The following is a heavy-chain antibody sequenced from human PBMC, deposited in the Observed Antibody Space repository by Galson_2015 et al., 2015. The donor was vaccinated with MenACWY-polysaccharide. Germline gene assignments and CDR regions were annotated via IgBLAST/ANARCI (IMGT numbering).Heavy chain of an antibody. V-gene: IGHV1-69*04. CDR3: ARDDSSGWHDY. CDR1: GGTFSSYA. J-gene: IGHJ4*02. D-gene: IGHD6-19*01. CDR2: IIPILGIA. Sequence: SVKVSCKASGGTFSSYAISWVRQAPGQGLEWMGRIIPILGIANYAQKFQGRVTITADKSTSTAYMELSSLRSEDTAVYYCARDDSSGWHDYWGQGTLVTVSS.